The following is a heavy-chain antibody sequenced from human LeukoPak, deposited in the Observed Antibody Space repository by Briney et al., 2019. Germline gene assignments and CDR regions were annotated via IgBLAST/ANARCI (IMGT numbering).Heavy chain of an antibody. V-gene: IGHV4-34*01. J-gene: IGHJ4*02. D-gene: IGHD3-3*01. Sequence: SETLSLTCAVYGGSFSGYYWSWIRQPPGRGLEWIGEINHSGSTNYNPSLKSRVTISVDTSKNQFSLKLSSVTAADTAVYYCARGSYDFWSGYYTLFDYWGQGTLVTVSS. CDR1: GGSFSGYY. CDR2: INHSGST. CDR3: ARGSYDFWSGYYTLFDY.